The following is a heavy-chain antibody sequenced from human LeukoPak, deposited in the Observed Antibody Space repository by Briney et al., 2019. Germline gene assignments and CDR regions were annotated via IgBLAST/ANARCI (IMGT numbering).Heavy chain of an antibody. CDR1: GYTFTNYD. J-gene: IGHJ4*02. V-gene: IGHV1-8*03. CDR2: MNPNSGNT. Sequence: ASVKVSCKASGYTFTNYDINWVRQATGQGLEWMGYMNPNSGNTGYAQKFQDRATITSDTSISTAYMELSSLRSDDTAVYYCARDNDSRDPPHFDYWGQGTLVTVSS. D-gene: IGHD3-16*01. CDR3: ARDNDSRDPPHFDY.